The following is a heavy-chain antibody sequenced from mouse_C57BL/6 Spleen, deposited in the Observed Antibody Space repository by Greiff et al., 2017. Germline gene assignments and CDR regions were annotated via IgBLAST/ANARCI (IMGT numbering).Heavy chain of an antibody. D-gene: IGHD1-1*01. Sequence: VQLQQPGAGLVKPGASLKMSCTASGYTFTSYWITWVQQRPAQGLEWIGYIYPGSGSTNYNEKWKSKSTLTVDTSSSTAYLQLSSLTSEDSAVYYCAKRPYGSSYPHFDDWGQGTTLTVSS. CDR2: IYPGSGST. V-gene: IGHV1-55*01. CDR1: GYTFTSYW. CDR3: AKRPYGSSYPHFDD. J-gene: IGHJ2*01.